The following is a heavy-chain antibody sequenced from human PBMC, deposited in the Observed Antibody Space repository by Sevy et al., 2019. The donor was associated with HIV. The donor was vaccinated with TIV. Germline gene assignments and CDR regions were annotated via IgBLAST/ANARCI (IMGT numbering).Heavy chain of an antibody. CDR2: IKSKTDGGTT. J-gene: IGHJ6*02. Sequence: GGSLRLSCAASGFTFSTWMNWVRQAPGKGLEWVGRIKSKTDGGTTDYAAPVKDRFTISREDSTNTLKLQMNSLKTEDTAVYYCTADRASSWNFYYGMDVWGQGTTVTVSS. D-gene: IGHD6-13*01. CDR3: TADRASSWNFYYGMDV. CDR1: GFTFSTW. V-gene: IGHV3-15*07.